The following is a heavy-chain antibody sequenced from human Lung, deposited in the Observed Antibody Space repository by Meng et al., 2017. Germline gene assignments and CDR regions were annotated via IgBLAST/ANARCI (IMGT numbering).Heavy chain of an antibody. CDR1: GGLISGSY. Sequence: QWHLKQWASGLFGPSENLSLPCAVYGGLISGSYWSWIRQSPAKGLEWIGKINHGGSTNYNPSLESRVTISVDTPKNQFSLRLTSMTVADTAVYYCARERHSTIIRGVIDFWGQGALVTVSS. D-gene: IGHD3-10*01. J-gene: IGHJ4*02. CDR3: ARERHSTIIRGVIDF. CDR2: INHGGST. V-gene: IGHV4-34*01.